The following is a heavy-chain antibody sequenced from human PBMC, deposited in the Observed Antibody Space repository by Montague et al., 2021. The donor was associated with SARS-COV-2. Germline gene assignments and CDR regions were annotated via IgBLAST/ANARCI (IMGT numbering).Heavy chain of an antibody. CDR3: ARDDFRWDFDC. V-gene: IGHV4-61*02. J-gene: IGHJ4*02. Sequence: TLSLTCTVSGDSITSDVSYWSWIRQPAGKGLEWIGRIYTTGSTNYNPSLKSRLTISLDTSKNQFSLKLSSVTDADTAVYYCARDDFRWDFDCWGQGTLVTVSS. CDR2: IYTTGST. D-gene: IGHD2/OR15-2a*01. CDR1: GDSITSDVSY.